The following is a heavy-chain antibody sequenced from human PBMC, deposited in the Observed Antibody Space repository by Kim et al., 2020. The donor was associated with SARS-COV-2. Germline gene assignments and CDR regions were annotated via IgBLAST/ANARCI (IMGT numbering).Heavy chain of an antibody. Sequence: ASVKVSCKASGYTFTGYYMHWVRQAPGQGLEWMGWINPNSGGTNYAQKFQGRVTMTRDTSISTAYMELSRLRSDDTAVYYCARGKSDIVAPHYYYYYMDVWGKGTTVTVSS. D-gene: IGHD5-12*01. CDR2: INPNSGGT. CDR3: ARGKSDIVAPHYYYYYMDV. J-gene: IGHJ6*03. CDR1: GYTFTGYY. V-gene: IGHV1-2*02.